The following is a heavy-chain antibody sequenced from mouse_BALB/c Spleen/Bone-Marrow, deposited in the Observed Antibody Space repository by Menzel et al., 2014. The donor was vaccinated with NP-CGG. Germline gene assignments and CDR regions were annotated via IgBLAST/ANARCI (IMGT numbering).Heavy chain of an antibody. V-gene: IGHV1-26*01. CDR3: ARGGEIPYYAMDY. CDR1: GYSFTGYY. J-gene: IGHJ4*01. CDR2: VNPNNGGT. Sequence: EVKLVESGPDPVKPGASVKISCKASGYSFTGYYMHWVKQSHGKSLEWIGRVNPNNGGTSYNQKFKGKAILTVDKSSTTAYMELRSLTSEDSAVYYCARGGEIPYYAMDYWGQGTSDTVSS.